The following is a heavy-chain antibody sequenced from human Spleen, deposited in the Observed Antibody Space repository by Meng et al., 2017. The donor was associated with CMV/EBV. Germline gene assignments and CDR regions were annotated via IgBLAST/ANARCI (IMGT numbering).Heavy chain of an antibody. V-gene: IGHV1-2*02. CDR3: ARDNNWGPDC. CDR1: GGTFSSYA. CDR2: IHPHRGDT. J-gene: IGHJ4*02. Sequence: ASVKVSCKASGGTFSSYAISWVRQAPGQGLEWMGWIHPHRGDTNYAQQFQGRVTLTRDTSINTGYMELTRLTSDDTAVYYCARDNNWGPDCWGQGTLVTVSS. D-gene: IGHD7-27*01.